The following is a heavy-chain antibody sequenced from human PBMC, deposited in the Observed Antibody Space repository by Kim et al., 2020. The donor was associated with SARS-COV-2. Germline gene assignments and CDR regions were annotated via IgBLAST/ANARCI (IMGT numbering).Heavy chain of an antibody. V-gene: IGHV4-59*08. J-gene: IGHJ3*02. D-gene: IGHD6-19*01. Sequence: TPSLKSRVTISVDTSKSQFSRKLSSVTAADTAVYYCARHGGSSAWYAFDIWGQVTMVTVSS. CDR3: ARHGGSSAWYAFDI.